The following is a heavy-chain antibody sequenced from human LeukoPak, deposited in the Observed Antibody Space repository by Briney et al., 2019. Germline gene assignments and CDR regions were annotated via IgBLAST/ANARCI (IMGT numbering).Heavy chain of an antibody. CDR1: GFSFTGHA. D-gene: IGHD3-10*01. Sequence: GGSLRLSCAASGFSFTGHAMSWVRQAPGKGLEWVAAISGSGGSTYYADSVKGRFTISRDNSKDTLALHMNSLRTEDTAEYYCARDLRFGEYPGNRFDYWGQGTLVTVSA. J-gene: IGHJ4*02. V-gene: IGHV3-23*01. CDR2: ISGSGGST. CDR3: ARDLRFGEYPGNRFDY.